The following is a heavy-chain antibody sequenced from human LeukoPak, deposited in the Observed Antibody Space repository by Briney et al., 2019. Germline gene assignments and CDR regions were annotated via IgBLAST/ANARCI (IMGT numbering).Heavy chain of an antibody. CDR1: GFAFSDYG. CDR3: AKGSSTASYYYYYMDV. V-gene: IGHV3-33*06. Sequence: TGGSLRLSCAASGFAFSDYGMLWVRQAPGKGLDWVAVIWYDGSKKYYANSVKGRFIISRDNSKNTLYLQMNGLRAEDTAVYYCAKGSSTASYYYYYMDVWGKGTTVTVSS. J-gene: IGHJ6*03. CDR2: IWYDGSKK. D-gene: IGHD3-10*01.